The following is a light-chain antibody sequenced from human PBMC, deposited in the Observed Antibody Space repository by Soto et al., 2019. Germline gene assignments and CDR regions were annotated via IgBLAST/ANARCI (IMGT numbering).Light chain of an antibody. CDR2: LGS. CDR1: QRLLHSNGNTF. Sequence: EIVMNQSPPSLTVTPGEPASISCRSSQRLLHSNGNTFLDWYLQKPGQSPQLLIYLGSNRASGVPDRVSGSEAGTDFTRKISRVEAEDVGVYYCMQALQTPYTFGQGTKLEIK. V-gene: IGKV2-28*01. J-gene: IGKJ2*01. CDR3: MQALQTPYT.